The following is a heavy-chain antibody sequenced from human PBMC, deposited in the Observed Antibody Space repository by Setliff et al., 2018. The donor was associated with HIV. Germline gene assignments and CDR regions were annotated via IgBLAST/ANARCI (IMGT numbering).Heavy chain of an antibody. V-gene: IGHV4-4*09. CDR1: GGSISSYY. CDR3: ARRSDWFDP. J-gene: IGHJ5*02. Sequence: SDTLSLTCTVSGGSISSYYWSWIRQPPGKGLEWIGYIYTSGSTNYNPSLKSRVTISVDTSKNQFSLKLSSVTAADTAVYYCARRSDWFDPWGQGTLVTVSS. CDR2: IYTSGST.